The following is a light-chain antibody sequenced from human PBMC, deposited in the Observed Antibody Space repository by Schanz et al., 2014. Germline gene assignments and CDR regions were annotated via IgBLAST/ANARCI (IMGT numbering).Light chain of an antibody. CDR2: EVS. CDR1: SSDVGGYNF. Sequence: QSALTQPASVSGSPGQSVTISCTGTSSDVGGYNFVSWYQQHPGKVPKLMIYEVSKRPSGVPDRFSGSKSGTSASLAITGLQAEDEADYYCQSYDSSLSGSKVFGGGTKLTVL. CDR3: QSYDSSLSGSKV. J-gene: IGLJ2*01. V-gene: IGLV2-8*01.